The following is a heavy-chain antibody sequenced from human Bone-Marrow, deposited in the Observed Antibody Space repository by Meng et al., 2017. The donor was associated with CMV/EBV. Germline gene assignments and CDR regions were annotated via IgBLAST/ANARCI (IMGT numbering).Heavy chain of an antibody. CDR3: AKDAHITMIVVGAY. J-gene: IGHJ4*02. CDR1: GFTFSSYG. D-gene: IGHD3-22*01. Sequence: GESLKISCAASGFTFSSYGMHWVRQAPGKGLEWVAFIRYDGSNKYYADSVKGRFTISRDNSKNTLYLQMNSLRAEDTAVYYCAKDAHITMIVVGAYWGQGNLVNVSS. V-gene: IGHV3-30*02. CDR2: IRYDGSNK.